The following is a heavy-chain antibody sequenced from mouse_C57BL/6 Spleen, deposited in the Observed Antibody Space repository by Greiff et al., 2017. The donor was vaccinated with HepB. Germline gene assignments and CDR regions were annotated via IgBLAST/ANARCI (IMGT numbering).Heavy chain of an antibody. V-gene: IGHV1-55*01. D-gene: IGHD1-1*01. J-gene: IGHJ4*01. CDR1: GYTFTSYW. CDR3: ARGGLVAPYYYAMDY. Sequence: QVQLQQPGAELVKPGASVKMSCKASGYTFTSYWITWVKQRPGQGLEWIGDIYPGSGSTNYNEKFKSKATLTVNKSSSTAYMELRSLTSEDSAVYYCARGGLVAPYYYAMDYWGQGTSVTVSS. CDR2: IYPGSGST.